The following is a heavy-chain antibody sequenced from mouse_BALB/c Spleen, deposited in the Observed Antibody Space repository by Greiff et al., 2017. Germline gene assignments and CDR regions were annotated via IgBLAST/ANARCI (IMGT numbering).Heavy chain of an antibody. CDR1: GYAFSSYW. CDR3: ARATEGAMDY. J-gene: IGHJ4*01. V-gene: IGHV1-80*01. CDR2: IYPGDGDT. Sequence: QVQLQQSGAELVRPGSSVKISCKASGYAFSSYWMNWVKQRPGQGLEWIGQIYPGDGDTNYNGKFTGKATLTADKSSSTAYMQLSRLTSEDSAVYFCARATEGAMDYWGQGTSVTVSS.